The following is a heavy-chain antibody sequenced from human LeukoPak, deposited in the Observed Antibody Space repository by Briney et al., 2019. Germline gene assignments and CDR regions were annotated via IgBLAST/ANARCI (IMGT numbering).Heavy chain of an antibody. J-gene: IGHJ4*02. Sequence: GGSLRLSCVASEVTFSNTWMNWVRQAPGKGLEWVGRIKSKTDGGTTDYAAPVKGRFTISRDDSKNTLYLQMNSLKTEDTAVYYCTTGSIYAPIDYWGQGTLVTVSS. D-gene: IGHD2/OR15-2a*01. CDR3: TTGSIYAPIDY. V-gene: IGHV3-15*01. CDR1: EVTFSNTW. CDR2: IKSKTDGGTT.